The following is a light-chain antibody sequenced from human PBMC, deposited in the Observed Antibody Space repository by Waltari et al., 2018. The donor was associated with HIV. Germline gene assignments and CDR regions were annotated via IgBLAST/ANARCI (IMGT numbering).Light chain of an antibody. CDR3: QLWDSNSDHVI. Sequence: SYELTQPPSVSVAPGKTASVTCGGNKIGTKSVHWYHKKPGQAPVLVIYYDSDRPSGIPERFSGSNSGNTATLIISRVEAGDEADYYCQLWDSNSDHVIFGGGTKLTVL. CDR1: KIGTKS. V-gene: IGLV3-21*04. J-gene: IGLJ2*01. CDR2: YDS.